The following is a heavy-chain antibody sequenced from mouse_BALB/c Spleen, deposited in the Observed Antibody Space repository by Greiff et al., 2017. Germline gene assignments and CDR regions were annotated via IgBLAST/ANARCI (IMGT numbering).Heavy chain of an antibody. CDR2: IWSDGST. D-gene: IGHD2-4*01. CDR1: GFSLTSYG. CDR3: ARQSIYYDYDEAMDY. V-gene: IGHV2-6-2*01. Sequence: QVQLKESGPDLVAPSQSLSITCTVSGFSLTSYGVHWVRQPPGKGLEWLVVIWSDGSTTYNSALKSRLSISKDNSKSQVFLKMNSLQTDDTAMYYCARQSIYYDYDEAMDYWGQGTSVTVSS. J-gene: IGHJ4*01.